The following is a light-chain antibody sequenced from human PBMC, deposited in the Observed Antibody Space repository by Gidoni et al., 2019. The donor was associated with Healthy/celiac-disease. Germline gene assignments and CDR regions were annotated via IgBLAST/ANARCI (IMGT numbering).Light chain of an antibody. CDR3: QQRSNWPSLT. CDR2: AAS. J-gene: IGKJ4*01. Sequence: ELVLTQSPATLSLSQGERATLSCRARQRVSSSLAWYPQKPGQAPRLLIYAASNRASGIPARFSGSGSGTDFTLTIISLEPEDFAVYYCQQRSNWPSLTFGGGTKVEIK. CDR1: QRVSSS. V-gene: IGKV3-11*01.